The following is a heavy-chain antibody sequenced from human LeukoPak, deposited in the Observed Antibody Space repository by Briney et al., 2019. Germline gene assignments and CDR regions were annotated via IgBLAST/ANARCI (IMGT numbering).Heavy chain of an antibody. Sequence: GESLEISCKASGYSFSRYLIGWVRQMPGKSLEWMGVIYPGDSDTRYSPSFQGQVTISADKSITTAYLQWTSLKASDTAMYYCARSSTYSSGWSGIDSWGQGTLVTVSS. CDR1: GYSFSRYL. CDR2: IYPGDSDT. CDR3: ARSSTYSSGWSGIDS. J-gene: IGHJ5*01. D-gene: IGHD6-19*01. V-gene: IGHV5-51*01.